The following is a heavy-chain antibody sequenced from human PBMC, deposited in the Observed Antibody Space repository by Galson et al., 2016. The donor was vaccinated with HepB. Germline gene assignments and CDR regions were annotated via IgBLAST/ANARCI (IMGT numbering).Heavy chain of an antibody. CDR1: GGTFSTYA. Sequence: VKVSCKASGGTFSTYAISWVRQAPGQGLDWIGGIIPIFGTPNYAQKFQGRVTITADESTSTASMELSSLRSGDTAVYYCAKYSSYVEVGEPENYLFDSWGQGTLVTVSS. CDR3: AKYSSYVEVGEPENYLFDS. J-gene: IGHJ4*02. V-gene: IGHV1-69*13. CDR2: IIPIFGTP. D-gene: IGHD5-12*01.